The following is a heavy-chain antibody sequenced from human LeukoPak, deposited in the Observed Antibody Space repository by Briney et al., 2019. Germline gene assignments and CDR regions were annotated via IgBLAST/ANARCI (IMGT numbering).Heavy chain of an antibody. CDR2: ISNSGTTT. J-gene: IGHJ4*02. CDR3: ARKGEWDMVRGALDY. V-gene: IGHV3-48*03. D-gene: IGHD3-10*01. CDR1: EFTFSSYE. Sequence: GGCLRLSCAASEFTFSSYEMNWVRQAPGKGLEWVSYISNSGTTTYYADSVKGRSTISRDNAKSSLYLQMNSLRAEDTAVYYCARKGEWDMVRGALDYWGQGTLVTVSS.